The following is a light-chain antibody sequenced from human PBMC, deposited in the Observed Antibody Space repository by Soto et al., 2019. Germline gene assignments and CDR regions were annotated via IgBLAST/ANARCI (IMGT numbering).Light chain of an antibody. CDR3: QQRSNWPPIT. CDR2: DTS. Sequence: EVVMRQSPATLSVSPGEGAPLSSRHSQGIGDTLAWYQHKPGQTPRLLIYDTSTRATGVPTRFSGSRSGAEFNPTISSLEPEDFAVYYCQQRSNWPPITFGQGTRLEIK. V-gene: IGKV3-11*01. CDR1: QGIGDT. J-gene: IGKJ5*01.